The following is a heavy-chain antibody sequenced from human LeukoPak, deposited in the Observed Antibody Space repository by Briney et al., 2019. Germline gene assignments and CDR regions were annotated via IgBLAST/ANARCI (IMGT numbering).Heavy chain of an antibody. CDR2: ISGSGGST. CDR3: AKGSGVLNWFDP. V-gene: IGHV3-23*01. Sequence: GGSLRLSCAASGFPFSTHSLNWVRQAPGKGLEWVSAISGSGGSTYYADSVKGRFTISRDNSKNTLYLQMNSLRAEDTAVYYCAKGSGVLNWFDPWGQGTLVTVSS. CDR1: GFPFSTHS. J-gene: IGHJ5*02.